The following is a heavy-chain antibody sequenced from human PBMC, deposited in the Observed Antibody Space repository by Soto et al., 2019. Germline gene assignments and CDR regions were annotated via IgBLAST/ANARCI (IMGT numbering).Heavy chain of an antibody. J-gene: IGHJ4*02. V-gene: IGHV4-4*02. CDR3: ARSPRRVGGKWYLDY. CDR2: ILHTGNT. Sequence: QVQLQESGPGLVKPSGTLSLTCAVSGDSFRSSNWWTWVRQPPGKGLEWIGDILHTGNTDYSPSLRSRVTISIDTSKKQFALNLTSVTATDTAGYFCARSPRRVGGKWYLDYWGQGVLVTVSS. CDR1: GDSFRSSNW. D-gene: IGHD2-15*01.